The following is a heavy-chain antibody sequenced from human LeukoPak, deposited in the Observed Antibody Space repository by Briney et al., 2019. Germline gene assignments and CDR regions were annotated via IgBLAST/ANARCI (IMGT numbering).Heavy chain of an antibody. CDR2: IYYSGST. V-gene: IGHV4-59*11. Sequence: PSETLSLTCTVSGGSISSHYWSWIRQPPGKGLEWIGYIYYSGSTNYNPSLKSRVTISVDTSKNQFSLKLSSVTAADTAVYYCARVGSYYDFWSGYRPIDAFDFWGQGTVVTVSS. J-gene: IGHJ3*01. CDR3: ARVGSYYDFWSGYRPIDAFDF. D-gene: IGHD3-3*01. CDR1: GGSISSHY.